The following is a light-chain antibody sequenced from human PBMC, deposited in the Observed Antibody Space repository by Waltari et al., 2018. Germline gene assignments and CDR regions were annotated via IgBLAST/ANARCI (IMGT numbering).Light chain of an antibody. Sequence: DIVMTQSPDSLAVSLGERATINCKSSQRVLFNFNNKNYLGWYQHKPGRPPKPVIYWASTRESGVPDRFSGSGSGTDFNLTISSLQAEDVAVYYCQQYYSLPWAFGQGTKVEIK. CDR3: QQYYSLPWA. CDR1: QRVLFNFNNKNY. CDR2: WAS. V-gene: IGKV4-1*01. J-gene: IGKJ1*01.